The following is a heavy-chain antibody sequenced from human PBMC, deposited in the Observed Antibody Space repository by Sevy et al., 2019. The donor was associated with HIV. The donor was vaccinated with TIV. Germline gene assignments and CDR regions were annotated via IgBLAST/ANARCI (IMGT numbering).Heavy chain of an antibody. CDR1: GFTFSSYA. Sequence: GESLKISCAASGFTFSSYAMNWVHQAPGKGLQWVSAISGADSSTHYADSVKGRFTISRDNSKNTLYLQMNSLRAEDTAIYYCAKDVVVLIGDAFDIWGQGTMVTVSS. D-gene: IGHD3-22*01. CDR3: AKDVVVLIGDAFDI. J-gene: IGHJ3*02. CDR2: ISGADSST. V-gene: IGHV3-23*01.